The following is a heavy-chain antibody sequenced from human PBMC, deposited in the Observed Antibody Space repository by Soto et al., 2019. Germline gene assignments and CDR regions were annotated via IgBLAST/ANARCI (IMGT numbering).Heavy chain of an antibody. CDR2: VYWDDDK. Sequence: QIPLNESGPALVKPTQPLTLTGTFSGFSLNTRDVGVAWIRQPPGKALEWLGVVYWDDDKTYSPSLKSRLTITKDTPKNQVVLRMTKMDPVDTATYYCAHCRGGVASFWGQGTLVTVSS. CDR1: GFSLNTRDVG. V-gene: IGHV2-5*02. CDR3: AHCRGGVASF. D-gene: IGHD3-16*01. J-gene: IGHJ4*02.